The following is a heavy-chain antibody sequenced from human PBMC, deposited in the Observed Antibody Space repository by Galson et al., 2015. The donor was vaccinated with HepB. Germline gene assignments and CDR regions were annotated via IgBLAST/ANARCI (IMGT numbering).Heavy chain of an antibody. V-gene: IGHV3-48*02. Sequence: SLRLSCAASGFTFSSYSMNWVRQAPGKGLEWVSYISSSSSTIYYADSVKGRFTISRDNAKNSLYLQMNSLRDEDTAVYYCARVVEVLLWFGESGYFDYWGQGTLVTVSS. CDR2: ISSSSSTI. J-gene: IGHJ4*02. CDR1: GFTFSSYS. D-gene: IGHD3-10*01. CDR3: ARVVEVLLWFGESGYFDY.